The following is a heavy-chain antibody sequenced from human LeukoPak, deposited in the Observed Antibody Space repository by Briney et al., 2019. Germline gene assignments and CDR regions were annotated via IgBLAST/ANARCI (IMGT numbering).Heavy chain of an antibody. J-gene: IGHJ4*02. CDR3: AKQPYDFWSGYCDY. Sequence: PGGSLGLSCAASGFTVSSNYMSWVRQAPGKGLEWVAFIRYDGSNKYYADSVKGRFTISRDNSKNTLYLQMNSLRAEDTAVYYCAKQPYDFWSGYCDYWGQGTLVTVSS. V-gene: IGHV3-30*02. D-gene: IGHD3-3*01. CDR2: IRYDGSNK. CDR1: GFTVSSNY.